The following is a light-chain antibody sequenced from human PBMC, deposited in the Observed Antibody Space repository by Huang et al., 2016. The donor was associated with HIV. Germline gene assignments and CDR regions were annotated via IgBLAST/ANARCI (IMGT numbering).Light chain of an antibody. CDR3: QQYNDWPPWT. CDR1: QSVYSN. Sequence: EIVMTQSPATLSVSPGERATLSCRASQSVYSNLAWYQQKPGQAPRLLVYGASTRATDSPARLSGSGSGTEFSLTISSLQSEDFAVYYCQQYNDWPPWTFGQGTKVEIK. V-gene: IGKV3-15*01. J-gene: IGKJ1*01. CDR2: GAS.